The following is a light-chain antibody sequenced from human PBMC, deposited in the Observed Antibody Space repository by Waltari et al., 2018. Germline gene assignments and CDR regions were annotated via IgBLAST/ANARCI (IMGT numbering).Light chain of an antibody. CDR1: QSVFYSPNNKNY. Sequence: DIVMTQSPDSLAVSLGERATINCKSSQSVFYSPNNKNYLSWYQQKPGQTPKLLIYWASTRESGVPDRFSGSGSGTDFTLTISSLQAEDVALYFCQQYYGSPFTFGGGTKVEIK. CDR3: QQYYGSPFT. CDR2: WAS. V-gene: IGKV4-1*01. J-gene: IGKJ4*01.